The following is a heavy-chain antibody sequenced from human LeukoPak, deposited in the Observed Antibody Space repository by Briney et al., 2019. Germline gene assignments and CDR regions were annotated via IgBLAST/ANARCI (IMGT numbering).Heavy chain of an antibody. J-gene: IGHJ3*02. CDR3: AKDESIVVVVAATGRGHHAFDI. V-gene: IGHV3-23*01. CDR1: GFAFSTYA. D-gene: IGHD2-15*01. CDR2: ISGSGGTT. Sequence: GGSLRLSCAAPGFAFSTYAMSWVRQAPGEGLQWVSTISGSGGTTYYVDSVKGRFTISRDNSKNTLYLQMNSLRAEDTAVYYCAKDESIVVVVAATGRGHHAFDIWGQGTMVTVSS.